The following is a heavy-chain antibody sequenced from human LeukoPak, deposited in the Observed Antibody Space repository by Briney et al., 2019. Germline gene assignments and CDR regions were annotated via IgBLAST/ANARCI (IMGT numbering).Heavy chain of an antibody. CDR1: GFTFSSYA. J-gene: IGHJ4*02. D-gene: IGHD3-22*01. CDR2: ISSSSSYI. Sequence: GGSLRLSCAASGFTFSSYAMSWVRQAPGKGLEWVSSISSSSSYIYYADSVKGRFTISRDNAKNSLYLQMNSLRAEDTAVYYCARGGLYYDSSGYPPGYWGQGTLVTVSS. V-gene: IGHV3-21*01. CDR3: ARGGLYYDSSGYPPGY.